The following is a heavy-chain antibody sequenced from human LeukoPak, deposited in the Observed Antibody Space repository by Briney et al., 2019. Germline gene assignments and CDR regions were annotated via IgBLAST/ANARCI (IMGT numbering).Heavy chain of an antibody. D-gene: IGHD3-10*01. CDR3: ARRGSGTRSGSYPLARNYYYYYYMDV. Sequence: SETLSLTSTVSGDSISSNYYYWGWIRQPPGKGLEWIGETIPSGSTNYNPSLKSRVTISVDTSKNQLSLKLRSVTAADTAVYYCARRGSGTRSGSYPLARNYYYYYYMDVWGKGTTVTISS. CDR2: TIPSGST. J-gene: IGHJ6*03. CDR1: GDSISSNYYY. V-gene: IGHV4-39*07.